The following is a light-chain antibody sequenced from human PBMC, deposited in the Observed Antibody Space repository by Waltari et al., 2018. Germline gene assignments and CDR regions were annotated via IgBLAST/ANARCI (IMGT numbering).Light chain of an antibody. CDR3: QHHVRLPAT. CDR1: QSISKY. V-gene: IGKV3-20*01. Sequence: EIVLTQSPGTLSLSPGERATLSCRASQSISKYLAWSQQRPGQAPRLLIYAASNRATGIPDRFSGGGSGTDFSLTISRLEPEDFAVYYCQHHVRLPATFGQGTKVEIK. J-gene: IGKJ1*01. CDR2: AAS.